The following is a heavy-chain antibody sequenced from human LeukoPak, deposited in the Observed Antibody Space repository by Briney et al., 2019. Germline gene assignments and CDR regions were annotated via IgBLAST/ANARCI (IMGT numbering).Heavy chain of an antibody. CDR2: ISGSGDST. CDR1: GFIFDTHT. D-gene: IGHD1-14*01. CDR3: VRRAAVRGMDF. V-gene: IGHV3-23*01. Sequence: GGSLRLSCTASGFIFDTHTLTWVRQAPGKGLEWVASISGSGDSTNYGDSVKGRFTVSRDNFKRTVHLEMSNLRADDTAMYYCVRRAAVRGMDFWGLGTTVIVSS. J-gene: IGHJ6*02.